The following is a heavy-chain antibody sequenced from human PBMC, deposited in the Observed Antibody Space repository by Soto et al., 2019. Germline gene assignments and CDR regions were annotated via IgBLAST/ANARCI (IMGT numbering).Heavy chain of an antibody. CDR1: GYTFSSFG. D-gene: IGHD3-10*01. CDR2: ISAYNGNT. Sequence: QVQLVQSGAEVKKPGASVKVSCKASGYTFSSFGINWVRQAPGQGLEWMGWISAYNGNTKYAQKLQGRVTTTTDTATSTAYRELRSLRCDDTAVYYCAGGGGMGFGGGRYGMDVWGQGTTVTVSS. CDR3: AGGGGMGFGGGRYGMDV. J-gene: IGHJ6*02. V-gene: IGHV1-18*01.